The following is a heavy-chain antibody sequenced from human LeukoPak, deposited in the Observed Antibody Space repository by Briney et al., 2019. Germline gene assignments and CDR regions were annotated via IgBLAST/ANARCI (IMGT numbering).Heavy chain of an antibody. CDR3: ARVYYDSSGYYYEAFDI. D-gene: IGHD3-22*01. CDR1: GYSFTNYW. CDR2: IYPGDSDT. J-gene: IGHJ3*02. Sequence: GESLKISCKGSGYSFTNYWIGWVRQMPGKGLEWMGIIYPGDSDTRYSPSFQGQVSFSADKSIRTAYLQWSSLKASDTAMYYCARVYYDSSGYYYEAFDIWGQGTTVTVSS. V-gene: IGHV5-51*01.